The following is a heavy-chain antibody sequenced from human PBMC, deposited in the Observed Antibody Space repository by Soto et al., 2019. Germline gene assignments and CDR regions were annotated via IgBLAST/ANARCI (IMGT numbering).Heavy chain of an antibody. CDR1: GFTFSTYT. CDR3: AKGKSSSGWLLDF. Sequence: GGSLRLSCAASGFTFSTYTMSWVRQAPGKGLEWVSGIGGSGASTYNADSVKGRFTISRDNSKNTLYLQMNRLRADDTAVYYCAKGKSSSGWLLDFWGQGTLVTVSS. CDR2: IGGSGAST. J-gene: IGHJ4*02. V-gene: IGHV3-23*01. D-gene: IGHD6-19*01.